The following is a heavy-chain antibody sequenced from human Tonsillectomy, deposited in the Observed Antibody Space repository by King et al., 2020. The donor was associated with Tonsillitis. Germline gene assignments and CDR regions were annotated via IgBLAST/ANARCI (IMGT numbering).Heavy chain of an antibody. V-gene: IGHV3-30*01. CDR3: ARAPKAGLDFSGFDY. J-gene: IGHJ4*02. Sequence: VQLVESGGGVVQPGRSLRLSCAASGFTFSSYVMHWVRQAPGKGLEWVAVISYDGSDEYYADSVKGRFTISRDNSKNTLYLQMNSLRAEDTAVYYCARAPKAGLDFSGFDYWGQGSLVTVSS. D-gene: IGHD2-2*03. CDR2: ISYDGSDE. CDR1: GFTFSSYV.